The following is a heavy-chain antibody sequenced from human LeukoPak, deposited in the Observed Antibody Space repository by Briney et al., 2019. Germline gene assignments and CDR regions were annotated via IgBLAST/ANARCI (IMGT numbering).Heavy chain of an antibody. CDR1: GYTFTGYY. D-gene: IGHD3-10*01. CDR3: ATITMVRGVISPAFDY. CDR2: INPNSGGT. Sequence: ASVTDSCKASGYTFTGYYMHWVRQAPGQGLEWMGWINPNSGGTNYPQKFQGRVTITRDTSFSTASMELSKLRSGDTAVYSCATITMVRGVISPAFDYWGQGTLVTVSS. J-gene: IGHJ4*02. V-gene: IGHV1-2*02.